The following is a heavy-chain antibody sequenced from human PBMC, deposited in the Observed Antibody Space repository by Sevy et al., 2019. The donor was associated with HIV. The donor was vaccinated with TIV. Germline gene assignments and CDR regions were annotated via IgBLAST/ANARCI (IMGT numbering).Heavy chain of an antibody. CDR2: IKRDGSEK. CDR3: ARDCSSSSTCLWGMDV. D-gene: IGHD2-2*01. Sequence: GGSLRLSCAASGFTFSNYWMSWVRQAPGKGLEWVANIKRDGSEKYYVASVKGRFTISRDNAKNSLYLQMNSLRAEDTAVYYCARDCSSSSTCLWGMDVWGQGTTVTVSS. CDR1: GFTFSNYW. J-gene: IGHJ6*02. V-gene: IGHV3-7*03.